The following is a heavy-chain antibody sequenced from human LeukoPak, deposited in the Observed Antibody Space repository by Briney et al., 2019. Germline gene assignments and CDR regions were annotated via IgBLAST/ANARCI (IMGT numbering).Heavy chain of an antibody. J-gene: IGHJ6*02. CDR1: GGSISNYY. CDR3: ARCSRGTSVGMDV. CDR2: IYYSGNT. V-gene: IGHV4-59*08. D-gene: IGHD1-1*01. Sequence: PSETLSLTCSVSGGSISNYYWTWIRQPPGKGLEWIGYIYYSGNTNYNPSFKSRVTISPDTSKNQLSLKLTSVTAADTAVYYCARCSRGTSVGMDVWGQGTTVTVSS.